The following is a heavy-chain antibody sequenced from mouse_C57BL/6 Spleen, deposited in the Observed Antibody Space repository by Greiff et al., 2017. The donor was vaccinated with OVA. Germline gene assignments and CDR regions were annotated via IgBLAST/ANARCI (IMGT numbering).Heavy chain of an antibody. CDR3: ARDSSGYVGY. J-gene: IGHJ2*01. D-gene: IGHD3-2*02. V-gene: IGHV1-80*01. CDR1: GYAFSSYW. Sequence: QVQLKESGAELVKPGASVKISCKASGYAFSSYWMDWVKQRPGKGLEWIGQIYPGDGDTNYNGKFKGKATLTADKSSSTAYMQLSSLTSEDSAVYFCARDSSGYVGYWGQGTTLTVSS. CDR2: IYPGDGDT.